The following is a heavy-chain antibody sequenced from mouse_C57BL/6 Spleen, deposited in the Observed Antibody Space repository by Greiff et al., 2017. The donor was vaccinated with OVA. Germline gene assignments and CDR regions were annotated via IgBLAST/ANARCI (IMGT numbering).Heavy chain of an antibody. V-gene: IGHV1-75*01. CDR2: IFPGSGST. CDR1: GYTFTDYY. Sequence: VQLQQSGPELVKPGASVMISCKASGYTFTDYYINWVKQRPGQGLEWIGWIFPGSGSTYYNEKFKGKATLTVDKSSSTAYMLLSILTSEASAVYFCASRYYYGSSYAMDYWGQGTSVTVSS. CDR3: ASRYYYGSSYAMDY. J-gene: IGHJ4*01. D-gene: IGHD1-1*01.